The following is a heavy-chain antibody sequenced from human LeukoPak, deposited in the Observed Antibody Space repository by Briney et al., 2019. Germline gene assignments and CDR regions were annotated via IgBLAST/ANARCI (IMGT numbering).Heavy chain of an antibody. D-gene: IGHD2-2*01. Sequence: ASVTVSCKASGYTFTSYGISWVRQAPGQGLEWMGWISAYNGNTNYAQKLQGRVTMTTDTSTSTAYMELRSLRSDDTAVYYCARDRVVVVPAAYPYYYYYGMDVWGQGTTVTVSS. CDR2: ISAYNGNT. V-gene: IGHV1-18*01. J-gene: IGHJ6*02. CDR3: ARDRVVVVPAAYPYYYYYGMDV. CDR1: GYTFTSYG.